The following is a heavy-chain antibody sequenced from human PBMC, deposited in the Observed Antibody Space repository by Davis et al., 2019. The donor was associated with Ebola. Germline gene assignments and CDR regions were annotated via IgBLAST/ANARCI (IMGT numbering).Heavy chain of an antibody. D-gene: IGHD3-16*01. CDR2: ISSDGSST. J-gene: IGHJ3*02. Sequence: GESLKISCAASGVAFSSNWVHWVRQVPGKGLVWVSRISSDGSSTAYANSVKGRFTISRDNAKNTLYLQMNSLRSEDTAVYYCARSMINKRNALDIWGQGTMVIVSS. V-gene: IGHV3-74*01. CDR3: ARSMINKRNALDI. CDR1: GVAFSSNW.